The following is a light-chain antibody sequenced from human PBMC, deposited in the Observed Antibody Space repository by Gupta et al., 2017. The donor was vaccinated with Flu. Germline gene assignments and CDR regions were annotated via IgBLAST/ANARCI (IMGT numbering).Light chain of an antibody. CDR1: QSVASTY. V-gene: IGKV3-20*01. CDR3: QKYGSSPYT. Sequence: IVLTQSPGTLSLSPGERATLSCRASQSVASTYLAWYQRKPGQTPRLLIYGASSRATGIPDRCSGSGSGTDFTLTISRLEPEDFAVYNCQKYGSSPYTFGQGTKLEIK. CDR2: GAS. J-gene: IGKJ2*01.